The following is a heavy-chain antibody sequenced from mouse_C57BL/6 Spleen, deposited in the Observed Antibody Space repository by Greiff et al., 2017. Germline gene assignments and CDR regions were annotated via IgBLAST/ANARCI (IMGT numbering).Heavy chain of an antibody. CDR3: ARDSSGYGDMDY. CDR2: IYPGDGDT. J-gene: IGHJ4*01. D-gene: IGHD3-2*02. V-gene: IGHV1-80*01. Sequence: QVQLQQSGAELVKPGASVKISCKASGYAFSSYWMNWVKQRPGKGLEWIGLIYPGDGDTNYNRKFKGKATLTADKSSSTAYMQLSSLTSEDSAVYYCARDSSGYGDMDYWGQGTSVTVSS. CDR1: GYAFSSYW.